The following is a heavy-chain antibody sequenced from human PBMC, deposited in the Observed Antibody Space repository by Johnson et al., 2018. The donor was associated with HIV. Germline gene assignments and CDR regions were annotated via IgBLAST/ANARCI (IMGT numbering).Heavy chain of an antibody. Sequence: VQLVESGGGVVRPGGSLRLSCAASGFTFSTYVMSWVRQAPGKGLEWVSGISGSGGSTYYADAVRGRFTISRDNSKNTLYLQMESLRAEDTAVYYCAEVGYCSSASCYAGAFDIWGQGTMVTVSS. CDR2: ISGSGGST. CDR3: AEVGYCSSASCYAGAFDI. CDR1: GFTFSTYV. J-gene: IGHJ3*02. V-gene: IGHV3-23*04. D-gene: IGHD2-2*03.